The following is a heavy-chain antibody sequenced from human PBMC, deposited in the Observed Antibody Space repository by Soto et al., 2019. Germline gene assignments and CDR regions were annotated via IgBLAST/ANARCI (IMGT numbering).Heavy chain of an antibody. CDR3: AKKGVSSITTYCSGSYCNYAFDI. V-gene: IGHV3-23*01. D-gene: IGHD2-15*01. J-gene: IGHJ3*02. Sequence: EVQLLESGGGLVQPGGSLRLSCADSGFTFSSYAMSWVRQAPGKGLEWVSTISGGGDGTYYADSVKGRFTISRDNSRNAVYLQMNCLRAENTAVYYSAKKGVSSITTYCSGSYCNYAFDIWGQGTMV. CDR2: ISGGGDGT. CDR1: GFTFSSYA.